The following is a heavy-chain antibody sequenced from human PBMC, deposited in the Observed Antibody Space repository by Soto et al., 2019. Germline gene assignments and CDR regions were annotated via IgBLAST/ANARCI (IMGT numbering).Heavy chain of an antibody. CDR1: GYTFTSYY. D-gene: IGHD1-1*01. V-gene: IGHV1-46*01. J-gene: IGHJ4*02. CDR2: INPSGGST. CDR3: ASGELERIYYFDY. Sequence: ASVKISGKASGYTFTSYYMHWVRHAPGQGLEWMGIINPSGGSTSYAQKFQGRVTMTRDTSTSTVYMELSSLRSEDTAVYYCASGELERIYYFDYWGQGTLVTVSS.